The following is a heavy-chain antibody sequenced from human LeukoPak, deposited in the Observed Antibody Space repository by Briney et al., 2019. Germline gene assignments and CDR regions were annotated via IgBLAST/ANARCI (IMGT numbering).Heavy chain of an antibody. D-gene: IGHD4-17*01. CDR2: INHSGST. V-gene: IGHV4-34*01. CDR1: GGSFSGYY. CDR3: ARSATVHEVGAGYYFDY. J-gene: IGHJ4*02. Sequence: SETLSLTCAVYGGSFSGYYWSWIRQPPGKGLEWIGEINHSGSTNYNPFLKSRVTISVDTSKNQFSLKLSSVTAADTAVYYCARSATVHEVGAGYYFDYWGQGTLVTVSS.